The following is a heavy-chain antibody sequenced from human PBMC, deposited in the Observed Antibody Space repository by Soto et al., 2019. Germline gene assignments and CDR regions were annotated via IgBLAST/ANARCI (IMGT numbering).Heavy chain of an antibody. CDR1: GFTVRTSY. CDR2: IYAGGTS. Sequence: EVQLVESGGGLVQPGGSLRLSCAASGFTVRTSYMNWVRQSPGRGLEWLSVIYAGGTSYHADSVKGRFTISRDESRNTVYLQMNSLRAEDTAVYYCAREITSGWNGFDCWGQGTLVTVSS. D-gene: IGHD3-3*01. J-gene: IGHJ4*02. CDR3: AREITSGWNGFDC. V-gene: IGHV3-66*01.